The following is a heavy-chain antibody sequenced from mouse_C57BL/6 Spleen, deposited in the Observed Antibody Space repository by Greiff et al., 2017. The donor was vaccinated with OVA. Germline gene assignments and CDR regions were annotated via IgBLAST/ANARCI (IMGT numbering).Heavy chain of an antibody. J-gene: IGHJ2*01. D-gene: IGHD1-1*01. CDR1: GYTFTSYW. V-gene: IGHV1-64*01. Sequence: VQLQQPGAELVKPGASVKLSCKASGYTFTSYWMHWVKQRPGQGLEWIGMFHPNSGSTNYNEKFKSKATLTVDKSSSTAYMQLSSLTSEDSAVYYCARSKNYGSSPYYFDYWGQGTTLTVSS. CDR2: FHPNSGST. CDR3: ARSKNYGSSPYYFDY.